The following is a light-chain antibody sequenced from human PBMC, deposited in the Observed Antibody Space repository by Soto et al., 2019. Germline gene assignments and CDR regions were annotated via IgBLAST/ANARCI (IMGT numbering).Light chain of an antibody. CDR2: AAS. V-gene: IGKV1-9*01. J-gene: IGKJ4*01. CDR1: QDISSH. CDR3: QQVKSFLPLT. Sequence: DIQMTQSPSSLSASVGDSVTITCRASQDISSHLAWYRQKPGKDPKVLIYAASTLESGVPSRFSGSGSGTDFTLTISSLQPEDFATYYCQQVKSFLPLTFGGGTKVDIK.